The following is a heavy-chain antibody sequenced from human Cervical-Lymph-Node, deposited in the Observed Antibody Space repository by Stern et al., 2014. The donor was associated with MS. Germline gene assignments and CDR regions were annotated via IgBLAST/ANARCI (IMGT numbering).Heavy chain of an antibody. CDR3: ARDSNILFAMDV. Sequence: VQLVQSGAEVKKPGYSLEVSCEASGGTFTNYAFSWVRQAPGEGLEWLGGIIPVFDSAHYAQNFQGRLTITADKSTTTAYMELSSLSSDDTAVYYCARDSNILFAMDVWGQGTTVTVSS. D-gene: IGHD2-21*01. J-gene: IGHJ6*02. CDR2: IIPVFDSA. V-gene: IGHV1-69*06. CDR1: GGTFTNYA.